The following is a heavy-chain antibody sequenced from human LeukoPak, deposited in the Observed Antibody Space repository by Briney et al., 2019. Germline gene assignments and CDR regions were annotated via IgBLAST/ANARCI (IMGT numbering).Heavy chain of an antibody. CDR3: ARGLGYYGSGSYYWRNWFDP. D-gene: IGHD3-10*01. Sequence: SETLSLTCTVSGGSISTYYWSWIRQPPGKGLEWIGEINHSGSTNYNPSLKSRVTISVDTSKNQFSLKLSSVTAADTAVYYCARGLGYYGSGSYYWRNWFDPWGQGTLVTVSS. J-gene: IGHJ5*02. V-gene: IGHV4-34*01. CDR1: GGSISTYY. CDR2: INHSGST.